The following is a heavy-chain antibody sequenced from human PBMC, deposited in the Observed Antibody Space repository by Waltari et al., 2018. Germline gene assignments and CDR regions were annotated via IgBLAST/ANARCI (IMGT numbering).Heavy chain of an antibody. J-gene: IGHJ4*02. CDR2: INHSGST. V-gene: IGHV4-34*01. CDR3: ARGVRDGYRSGLTYFDY. CDR1: GGSFSGYY. D-gene: IGHD5-12*01. Sequence: QVQLQQWGAGLLKPSETLSLTCAVYGGSFSGYYWSWIRQPPGKGLEWIGEINHSGSTNDNPSLKSRVTISVDTSKNQFSLKLSSVTAADTAVYYCARGVRDGYRSGLTYFDYWGQGTLVTVSS.